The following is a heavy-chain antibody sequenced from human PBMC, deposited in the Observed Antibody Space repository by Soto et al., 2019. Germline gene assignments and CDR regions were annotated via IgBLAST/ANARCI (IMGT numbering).Heavy chain of an antibody. J-gene: IGHJ4*02. Sequence: SETLSLTCTVSGGSISSYYWSWIRQPPGKGLEWKGYNYYRGSTNYNPSLKSRVTISVDTSKNQFSLKLSSVTAEDTAVYYCSNPLAGSDYDYVWGSYRSPFDYWGQGTLVTVSS. CDR3: SNPLAGSDYDYVWGSYRSPFDY. CDR1: GGSISSYY. V-gene: IGHV4-59*01. CDR2: NYYRGST. D-gene: IGHD3-16*02.